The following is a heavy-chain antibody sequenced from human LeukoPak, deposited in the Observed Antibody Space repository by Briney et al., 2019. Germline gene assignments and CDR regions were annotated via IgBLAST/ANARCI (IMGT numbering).Heavy chain of an antibody. D-gene: IGHD3-10*01. CDR3: ARVFGFAPYYYMDV. V-gene: IGHV1-2*02. J-gene: IGHJ6*03. Sequence: ASVKVSCKASGYTFTSYDINWVRQAPGQGLVWMGWINPNSGGTNYAQKFQGRVTMTRDTSISTAYMELSRLRSDDTAVYYCARVFGFAPYYYMDVWGKGTTVTISS. CDR2: INPNSGGT. CDR1: GYTFTSYD.